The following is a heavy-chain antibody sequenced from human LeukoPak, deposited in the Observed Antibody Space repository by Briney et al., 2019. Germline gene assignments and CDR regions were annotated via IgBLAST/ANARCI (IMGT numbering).Heavy chain of an antibody. CDR2: VFYSGST. V-gene: IGHV4-39*01. J-gene: IGHJ4*02. Sequence: NPSETLSLTFTAPGCSISSSSYYWGWIRQPPGKGLEWIGGVFYSGSTCYNPSFKGGVMISVYTTKSQYSLKLSSVTAADTAVYYCASERLEYTSGSGSNNYFDYWGQGTLVTVSS. CDR3: ASERLEYTSGSGSNNYFDY. CDR1: GCSISSSSYY. D-gene: IGHD3-10*01.